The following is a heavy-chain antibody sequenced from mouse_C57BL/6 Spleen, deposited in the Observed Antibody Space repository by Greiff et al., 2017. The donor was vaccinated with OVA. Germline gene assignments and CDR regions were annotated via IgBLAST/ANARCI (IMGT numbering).Heavy chain of an antibody. CDR2: IWRGGST. Sequence: VQVVESGPGLVQPSQSLSITCTVSGFSLTSYGVHWVRQSPGKGLEWLGVIWRGGSTDYNAAFMSRLSITKDNSKSQVFFKMNSLQADDTAIYYCAKNWRDYDGFAYWGQGTLVTVSA. CDR1: GFSLTSYG. J-gene: IGHJ3*01. D-gene: IGHD2-4*01. V-gene: IGHV2-5*01. CDR3: AKNWRDYDGFAY.